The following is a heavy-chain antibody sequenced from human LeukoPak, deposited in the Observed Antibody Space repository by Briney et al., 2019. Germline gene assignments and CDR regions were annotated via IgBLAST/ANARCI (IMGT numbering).Heavy chain of an antibody. D-gene: IGHD2-2*01. CDR3: AHGAMYQLDY. Sequence: PGGSLRLSCAASRFTFSSYGMHWVRQAPGKGLEWVAYIQYDGSNEQYADSVKGRFSISRDSSKNILYLQMNSLRAEDTAVYYCAHGAMYQLDYWGQGTLVTVSS. V-gene: IGHV3-30*02. CDR1: RFTFSSYG. J-gene: IGHJ4*02. CDR2: IQYDGSNE.